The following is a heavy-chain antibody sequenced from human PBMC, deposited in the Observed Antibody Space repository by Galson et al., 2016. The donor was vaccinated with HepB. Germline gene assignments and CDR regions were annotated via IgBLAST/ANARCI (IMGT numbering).Heavy chain of an antibody. CDR3: ARERGPYSSGWYGRQPAEY. J-gene: IGHJ4*02. D-gene: IGHD6-19*01. CDR2: ISSSSSYI. Sequence: SLRLSCAASGFTFSSYSMNWVRQAPGKGLEWVSSISSSSSYIYYADSLKGRLTISRDNAKNSLYLQMNSLRAEDTAVYYCARERGPYSSGWYGRQPAEYWGQGTLVTVSS. V-gene: IGHV3-21*01. CDR1: GFTFSSYS.